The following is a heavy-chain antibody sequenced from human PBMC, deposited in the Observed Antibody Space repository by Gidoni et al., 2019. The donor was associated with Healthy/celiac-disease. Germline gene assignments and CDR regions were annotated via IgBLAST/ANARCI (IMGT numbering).Heavy chain of an antibody. Sequence: QVQLVQSGAEVKKPGSSVKVSFKPSGCTFSSYAISWLRQAPGQGLEWMGGIIPIFGTENYAQKFQGRVTITADESTSTAYMELSSLRSEDTAVYYCARDDGVGATRAFDIWGQGTMVTVSS. V-gene: IGHV1-69*01. J-gene: IGHJ3*02. CDR3: ARDDGVGATRAFDI. D-gene: IGHD1-26*01. CDR1: GCTFSSYA. CDR2: IIPIFGTE.